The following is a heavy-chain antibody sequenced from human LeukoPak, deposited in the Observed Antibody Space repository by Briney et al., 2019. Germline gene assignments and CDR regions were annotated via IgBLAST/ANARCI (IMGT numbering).Heavy chain of an antibody. CDR1: GYTFTGYY. D-gene: IGHD3-9*01. J-gene: IGHJ4*02. CDR3: ARGSDYDILTGPFDY. Sequence: GASVKVSCKASGYTFTGYYMHWVRQAPGQGLEGMGWINPNSGGTNYAQKFQGRVTMTRDTSISTAYMELSRLRSDDTAVYYCARGSDYDILTGPFDYWGQGTLVTVSS. V-gene: IGHV1-2*02. CDR2: INPNSGGT.